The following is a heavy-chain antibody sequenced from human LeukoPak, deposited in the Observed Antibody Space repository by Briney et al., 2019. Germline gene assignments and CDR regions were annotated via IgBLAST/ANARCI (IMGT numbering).Heavy chain of an antibody. V-gene: IGHV3-21*01. CDR3: ARGLCGGDCYDY. Sequence: GGSLRLSCAASEFTFSMSTMNWVRQAPGKGLEWVSSISGSSSHIYYADSVKGRFTISRDSAKKSLYLQMSSLRADDTAVYYCARGLCGGDCYDYWGQGTLVTVSS. D-gene: IGHD2-21*02. CDR1: EFTFSMST. J-gene: IGHJ4*02. CDR2: ISGSSSHI.